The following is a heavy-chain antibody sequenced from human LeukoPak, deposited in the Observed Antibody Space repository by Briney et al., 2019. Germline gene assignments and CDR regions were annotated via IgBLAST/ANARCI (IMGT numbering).Heavy chain of an antibody. CDR2: ISSSSSYI. CDR3: ARDLSSDIDY. J-gene: IGHJ4*02. CDR1: GFIFTNYG. V-gene: IGHV3-21*01. Sequence: GGSLRLSCAASGFIFTNYGMNWVRQAPGKGLEWVSSISSSSSYIYYADSVKGRFTISRDNAKNSLYLQMNSLRAEDTAVYYCARDLSSDIDYWGQGTLVTVSS. D-gene: IGHD6-13*01.